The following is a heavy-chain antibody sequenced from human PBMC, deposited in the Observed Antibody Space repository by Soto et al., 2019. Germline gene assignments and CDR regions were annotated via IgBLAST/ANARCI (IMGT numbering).Heavy chain of an antibody. D-gene: IGHD2-2*01. CDR3: AREREDCSSTSCYGYYGMDV. Sequence: QVQLVQSGAEVKKPGSSVKVSCKASGGTFSSYAISWLRQAPGQGLEWMGGIIPIFGTANYAQKFQGRVTITADESTSTAYMELSSLRSEDTAVYYCAREREDCSSTSCYGYYGMDVWGQGTTVTVSS. V-gene: IGHV1-69*01. CDR1: GGTFSSYA. J-gene: IGHJ6*02. CDR2: IIPIFGTA.